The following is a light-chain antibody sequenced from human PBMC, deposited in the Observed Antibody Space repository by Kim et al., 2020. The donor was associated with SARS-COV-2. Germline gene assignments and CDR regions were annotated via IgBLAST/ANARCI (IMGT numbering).Light chain of an antibody. CDR3: SSYTGTMTPFV. V-gene: IGLV2-14*03. J-gene: IGLJ1*01. CDR1: SSDVGAYIS. CDR2: DVS. Sequence: HSITISCTGTSSDVGAYISVSWYQQPPGTAPNLIIYDVSNRPSGISNRFSGSKSGNTASLTISGLQAEDEADYYCSSYTGTMTPFVFGTGTKVTVL.